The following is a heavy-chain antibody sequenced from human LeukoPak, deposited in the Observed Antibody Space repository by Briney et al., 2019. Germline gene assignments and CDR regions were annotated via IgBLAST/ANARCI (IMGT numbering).Heavy chain of an antibody. Sequence: GGSLRLSCAASGFTFSSHSMNWVRQAPGKGLEGVSYISSSSSTIYYAGSVKGRFTISRDNAKNSLYLQMNSLRAEDTAVYYCARGYYGSVTYYNAEKHGMDVWGQGTTVTVSS. J-gene: IGHJ6*02. CDR3: ARGYYGSVTYYNAEKHGMDV. CDR1: GFTFSSHS. CDR2: ISSSSSTI. D-gene: IGHD3-10*01. V-gene: IGHV3-48*04.